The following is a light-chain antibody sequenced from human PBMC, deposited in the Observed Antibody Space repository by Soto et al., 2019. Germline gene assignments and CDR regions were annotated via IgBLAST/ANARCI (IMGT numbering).Light chain of an antibody. CDR2: AAS. CDR1: QGIYNY. CDR3: HKYNSALLT. V-gene: IGKV1-27*01. Sequence: DIQMTQSPSSLSASVGDRVTITCRASQGIYNYLAWYQQKPGKAPKLLIYAASTLEAGVPSRFSGSGSGTDFTLTISSLQHEDVSTYYCHKYNSALLTFCQGTRLEIK. J-gene: IGKJ5*01.